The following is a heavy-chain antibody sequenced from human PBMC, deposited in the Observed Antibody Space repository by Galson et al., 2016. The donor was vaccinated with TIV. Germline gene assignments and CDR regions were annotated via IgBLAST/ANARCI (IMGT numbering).Heavy chain of an antibody. V-gene: IGHV3-66*02. CDR2: TSSDGTT. Sequence: SLRLSCAASGFTVSSNYMNWVRQAPGKGLEWVAITSSDGTTLYADSVKGRFTMSRDNSMNTLYLQMNSLGTEDTAVYFCARERRFCGNECYLHCFYGMDVWGQGTTVTVSS. CDR1: GFTVSSNY. J-gene: IGHJ6*02. D-gene: IGHD2-21*01. CDR3: ARERRFCGNECYLHCFYGMDV.